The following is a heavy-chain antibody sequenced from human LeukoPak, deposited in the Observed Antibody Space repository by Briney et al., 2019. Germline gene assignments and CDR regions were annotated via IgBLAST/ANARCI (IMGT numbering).Heavy chain of an antibody. CDR2: IWYDGSNK. Sequence: GGSLRLSCAASGFTFSSYGMHWVRQAPGKGLEWVAFIWYDGSNKYYADSVKGRFTISRDNSKNTLYLQMNSLRAEDTAVYYCAKGPRGYILTGVLWFDPWGQGTLVTVSS. CDR3: AKGPRGYILTGVLWFDP. J-gene: IGHJ5*02. V-gene: IGHV3-30*02. CDR1: GFTFSSYG. D-gene: IGHD3-9*01.